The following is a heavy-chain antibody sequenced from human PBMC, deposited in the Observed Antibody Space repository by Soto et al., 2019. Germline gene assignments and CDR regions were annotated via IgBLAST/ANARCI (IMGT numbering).Heavy chain of an antibody. CDR2: ITSDGDST. D-gene: IGHD2-15*01. Sequence: AGGSLRLSCSVSGFTFSKYAMHWVRQAPGKGLEYASGITSDGDSTWHADSVKDRFTISRDNSKNTLFLQMSSLRVEDTAIYFCVKGNQLLRYYFEFWGPGTLVTV. J-gene: IGHJ4*01. CDR3: VKGNQLLRYYFEF. CDR1: GFTFSKYA. V-gene: IGHV3-64D*06.